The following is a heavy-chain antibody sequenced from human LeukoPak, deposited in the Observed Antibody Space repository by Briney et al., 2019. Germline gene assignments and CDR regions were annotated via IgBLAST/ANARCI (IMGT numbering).Heavy chain of an antibody. D-gene: IGHD3-22*01. J-gene: IGHJ4*02. CDR2: ISSSSGTI. CDR3: ARGGYYDSSGSDY. Sequence: PGGSLRLSYAASGFTFSSYSMNWVRQAPGKGLEWVSYISSSSGTIYYADSVKGRFTISRDNAKNSLYLQMNSLRAEDTAVYYCARGGYYDSSGSDYWGQGTLVTVSS. CDR1: GFTFSSYS. V-gene: IGHV3-48*04.